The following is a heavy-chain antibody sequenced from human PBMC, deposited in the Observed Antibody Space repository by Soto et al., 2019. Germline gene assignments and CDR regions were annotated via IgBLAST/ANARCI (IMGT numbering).Heavy chain of an antibody. J-gene: IGHJ6*02. CDR1: GGSIIGYY. CDR2: IYYRGST. CDR3: ARQQLLPFYYALDV. D-gene: IGHD6-13*01. V-gene: IGHV4-59*01. Sequence: AETLSLTCNVSGGSIIGYYWSWGRQPPGKGLEYIGYIYYRGSTNYNPSLESRVTMSVDTSRNQFSLKVNSVTAADTAVYYCARQQLLPFYYALDVWGQGTTVTVSS.